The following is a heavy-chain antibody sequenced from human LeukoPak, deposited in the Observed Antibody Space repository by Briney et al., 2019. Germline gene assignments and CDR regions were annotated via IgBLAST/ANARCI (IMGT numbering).Heavy chain of an antibody. D-gene: IGHD3-10*01. CDR2: IVVGSGNT. CDR1: GFTFTSSA. CDR3: AAVITMVRGSSYYFDY. V-gene: IGHV1-58*02. Sequence: GTSGKVSCKASGFTFTSSAMQWVRQARGQRLGWIGWIVVGSGNTNYAQKFQERVTITRDMSTSTAYMELSSLRSEDTAVYYCAAVITMVRGSSYYFDYWGQGTLVTVSS. J-gene: IGHJ4*02.